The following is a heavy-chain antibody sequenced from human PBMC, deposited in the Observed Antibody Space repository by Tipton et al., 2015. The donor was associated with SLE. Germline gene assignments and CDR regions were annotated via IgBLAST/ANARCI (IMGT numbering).Heavy chain of an antibody. Sequence: TLSLTCAVYGGSFSGYYWSWIRQSPGKGLEWIGEINYSGNTKYNPSLKSRVTISVDTSKNQFSLNLNFMTAADTAMYYCATSLNYYDSSGPGGWGQGTTVTVSS. V-gene: IGHV4-34*01. CDR2: INYSGNT. J-gene: IGHJ6*02. D-gene: IGHD3-22*01. CDR3: ATSLNYYDSSGPGG. CDR1: GGSFSGYY.